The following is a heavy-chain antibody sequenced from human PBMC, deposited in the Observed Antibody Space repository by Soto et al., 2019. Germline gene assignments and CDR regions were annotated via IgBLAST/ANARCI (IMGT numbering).Heavy chain of an antibody. CDR2: INEDGRII. V-gene: IGHV3-74*01. CDR3: TRDIGGWGAY. D-gene: IGHD3-10*01. Sequence: EVQLVESGGGLVQPGGSLRLSCAASGFTFSNFWMHWVRQVPGKWLMWVSRINEDGRIINYADSVKGRFTISRDNARDTLYLEMNGLSAEDTAIYYGTRDIGGWGAYWGQGALVTVSS. J-gene: IGHJ4*02. CDR1: GFTFSNFW.